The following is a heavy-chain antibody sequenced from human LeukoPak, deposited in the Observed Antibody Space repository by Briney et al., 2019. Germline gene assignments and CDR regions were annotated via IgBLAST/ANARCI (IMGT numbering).Heavy chain of an antibody. Sequence: ASVKVSCKASGGTFSSYGISWVRQAPGQGLEWMGWISAYNGNTNYAQKLQGRVTMTTDTSTSTAYMELRSLRSDDTAVYYCARMRSQTRLDYWGQGTLVTVSS. CDR1: GGTFSSYG. J-gene: IGHJ4*02. CDR3: ARMRSQTRLDY. CDR2: ISAYNGNT. V-gene: IGHV1-18*01.